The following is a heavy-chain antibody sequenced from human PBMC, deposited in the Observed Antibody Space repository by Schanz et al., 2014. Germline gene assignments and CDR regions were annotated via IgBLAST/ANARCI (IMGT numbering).Heavy chain of an antibody. Sequence: AQLMESGGGVVQPGTSLILSCSVSGFSLNTYGIHWFRQPAGKGLEWVANIKQDGGEKYYVDAVKGRFTISRDRFQNTLYLRMSSLRAEDTAVYYCARPRFDYGEVDYWGQGTLVTVSS. CDR1: GFSLNTYG. V-gene: IGHV3-7*01. J-gene: IGHJ4*02. CDR3: ARPRFDYGEVDY. D-gene: IGHD4-17*01. CDR2: IKQDGGEK.